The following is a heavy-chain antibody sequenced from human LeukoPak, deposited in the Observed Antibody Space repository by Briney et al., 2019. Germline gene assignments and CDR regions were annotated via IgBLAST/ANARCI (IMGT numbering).Heavy chain of an antibody. CDR1: GFTFSGYE. J-gene: IGHJ3*02. D-gene: IGHD1-26*01. CDR2: ISGTGGTV. Sequence: GSLRLSCAASGFTFSGYEMNWVRQAPGKGLEWVSYISGTGGTVYYADSVKGRFTISRDNVKKFLFLQMNSLRAEDTALYYCAREGAGTYAHDAFDIWGQGTMVTVSS. CDR3: AREGAGTYAHDAFDI. V-gene: IGHV3-48*03.